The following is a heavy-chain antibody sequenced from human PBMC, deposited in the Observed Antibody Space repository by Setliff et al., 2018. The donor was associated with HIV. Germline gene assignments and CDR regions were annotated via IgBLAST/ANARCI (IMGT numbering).Heavy chain of an antibody. CDR2: FYYSGRT. V-gene: IGHV4-39*01. CDR1: GGSINSSTYY. D-gene: IGHD5-18*01. Sequence: SETLSLTCTVSGGSINSSTYYWGWIRQPPGKGLEWIGSFYYSGRTYYSPSLRSRVTISVDTSKNQFSLRLSSMTAADTAVYYCARLDSHGGDEYWGQGTLVTVS. J-gene: IGHJ4*02. CDR3: ARLDSHGGDEY.